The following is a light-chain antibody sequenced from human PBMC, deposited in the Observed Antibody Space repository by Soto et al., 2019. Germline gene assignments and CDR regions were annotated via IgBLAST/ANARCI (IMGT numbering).Light chain of an antibody. V-gene: IGKV1-13*02. CDR1: QDISSA. Sequence: AIQLTQSPSSLSASVGDRVTITCRASQDISSALAWYQQKPGKAPKLLIYDVSSLESAVPSRFSGSSSGTDFTLTIRSLQPEDFATYFCQQFNSYLSITFGQGTRLEIK. J-gene: IGKJ5*01. CDR3: QQFNSYLSIT. CDR2: DVS.